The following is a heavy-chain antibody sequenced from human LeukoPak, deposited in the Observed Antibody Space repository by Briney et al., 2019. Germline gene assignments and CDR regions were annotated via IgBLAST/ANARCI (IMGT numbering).Heavy chain of an antibody. D-gene: IGHD3-10*01. CDR1: GGSFSDYY. CDR2: INHSGST. CDR3: ARGVLLWFGEFIFDP. Sequence: PSETLSLTCAVYGGSFSDYYWSWIRQPPGKGLEWIGEINHSGSTNYNPSLKSRVTISVDTSKNQFSLKLSSVTAADTAVYYCARGVLLWFGEFIFDPWGQGTLVTVSS. V-gene: IGHV4-34*01. J-gene: IGHJ5*02.